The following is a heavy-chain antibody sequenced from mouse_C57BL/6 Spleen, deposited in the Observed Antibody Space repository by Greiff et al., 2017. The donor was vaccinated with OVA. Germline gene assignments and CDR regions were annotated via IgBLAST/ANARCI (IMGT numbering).Heavy chain of an antibody. D-gene: IGHD2-3*01. Sequence: VQLKESGPGLVKPSQSLSLTCSVTGYSITSGYYWNWIRQFPGNKLEWMGYISYDGSNNYNPSLKNRISITRDTSKNQFFLKLNSVTTEDTATYYCARENDGYSWDYWGQGTTLTVSS. J-gene: IGHJ2*01. V-gene: IGHV3-6*01. CDR1: GYSITSGYY. CDR3: ARENDGYSWDY. CDR2: ISYDGSN.